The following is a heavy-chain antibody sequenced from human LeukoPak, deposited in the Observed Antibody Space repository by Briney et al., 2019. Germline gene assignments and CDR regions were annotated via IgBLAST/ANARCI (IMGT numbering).Heavy chain of an antibody. J-gene: IGHJ4*02. CDR1: GFTFSSYA. V-gene: IGHV3-23*01. CDR3: AKDGGPKGYSSSSGYFDY. CDR2: ISGSGGST. D-gene: IGHD6-6*01. Sequence: GGSLRLSCAASGFTFSSYAMSWVRQAPGKGLEWVSAISGSGGSTYYADSVKGRFTISRDNSKNTLYLQMSSLRAEDTAVYYCAKDGGPKGYSSSSGYFDYWGQGTLVTVSS.